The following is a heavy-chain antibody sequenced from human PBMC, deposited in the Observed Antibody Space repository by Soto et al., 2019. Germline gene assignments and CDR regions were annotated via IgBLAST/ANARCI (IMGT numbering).Heavy chain of an antibody. D-gene: IGHD3-3*01. CDR3: TRPPVLRFLEWPYTYYYYGMDV. Sequence: ASGFTFGDYAMSWVRQAPGKGLEWVGFIRSKAYGGTTEYAASVKGRFTISRDDSKSIAYLQMNSLKTEDTAVYYCTRPPVLRFLEWPYTYYYYGMDVWGQGTTVTVSS. CDR1: GFTFGDYA. J-gene: IGHJ6*02. V-gene: IGHV3-49*04. CDR2: IRSKAYGGTT.